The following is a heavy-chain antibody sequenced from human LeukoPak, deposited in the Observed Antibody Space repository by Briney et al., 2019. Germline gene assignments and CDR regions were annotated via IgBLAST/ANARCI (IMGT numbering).Heavy chain of an antibody. J-gene: IGHJ5*02. D-gene: IGHD1/OR15-1a*01. V-gene: IGHV4-28*05. CDR3: GKQGGAWFDP. CDR1: GYSISSSNW. Sequence: PSETLSLTCAVSGYSISSSNWWGWIRQPPGKVLEWIGYSYYSGSIYYNPSLKSRFTMSVDTSKNQFSLKLSSVTAGDTAVYYCGKQGGAWFDPWGQGTLVTVSS. CDR2: SYYSGSI.